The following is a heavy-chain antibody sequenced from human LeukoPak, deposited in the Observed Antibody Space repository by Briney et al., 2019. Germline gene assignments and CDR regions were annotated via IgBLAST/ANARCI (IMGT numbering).Heavy chain of an antibody. J-gene: IGHJ4*02. V-gene: IGHV3-7*03. CDR3: ARDSDSGWPKYYFDY. D-gene: IGHD6-19*01. Sequence: GGSLRLSCAASGFTFISYWMRWVRQPPAKGLEWVANIKQDGSEKYYVDSVKGRFTISRDNAKNSLYLQTNSLRAEDTAVYYCARDSDSGWPKYYFDYWGQGTLVTVSS. CDR1: GFTFISYW. CDR2: IKQDGSEK.